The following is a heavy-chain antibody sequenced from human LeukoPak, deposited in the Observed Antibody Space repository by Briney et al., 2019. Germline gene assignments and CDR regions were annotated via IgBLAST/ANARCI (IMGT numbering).Heavy chain of an antibody. CDR3: ARHLIAPPDAFDI. V-gene: IGHV4-59*08. CDR1: GGSISSYY. J-gene: IGHJ3*02. CDR2: IYYSGST. Sequence: PSETLSLTCTVSGGSISSYYWGWIRQPPGKGLEWIGYIYYSGSTNYNPSLKSRVTISVDTSKNQSSLKLSSVTAADTAVYYCARHLIAPPDAFDIWGQGTMVTVSS.